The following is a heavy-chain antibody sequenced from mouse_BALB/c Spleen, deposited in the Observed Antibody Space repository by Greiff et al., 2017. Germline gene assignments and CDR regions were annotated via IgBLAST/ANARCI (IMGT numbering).Heavy chain of an antibody. D-gene: IGHD1-1*02. CDR2: INPSNGRT. CDR1: GYTFTSYW. Sequence: QVQLQQPGAELVKPGASVKLSCKASGYTFTSYWMHWVKQRPGQGLEWIGEINPSNGRTNYNEKFKSKATLTVDKSSSTAYMQLSSLTSEDSAVYYCARWWHFDYWGKGTTLTVSS. J-gene: IGHJ2*01. CDR3: ARWWHFDY. V-gene: IGHV1S81*02.